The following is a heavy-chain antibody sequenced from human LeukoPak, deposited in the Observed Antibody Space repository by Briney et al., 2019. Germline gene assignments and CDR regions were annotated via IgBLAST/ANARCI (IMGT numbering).Heavy chain of an antibody. CDR2: ISGSGGST. CDR1: GFTFSSYA. J-gene: IGHJ4*02. CDR3: AKDRYFDWLSLFDY. Sequence: PGGSLRLSCAASGFTFSSYAMSWVRQAPGKGLEWVSAISGSGGSTYYADSVKGRFTISRDNAKNSLYLQMNSLRAEDTALYYCAKDRYFDWLSLFDYWGQGTLVTVSS. V-gene: IGHV3-23*01. D-gene: IGHD3-9*01.